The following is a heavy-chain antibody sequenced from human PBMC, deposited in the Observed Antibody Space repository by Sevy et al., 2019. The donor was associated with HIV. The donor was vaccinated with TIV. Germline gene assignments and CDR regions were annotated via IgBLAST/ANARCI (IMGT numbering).Heavy chain of an antibody. CDR3: ARIYDH. CDR1: GGSIATFGSF. Sequence: PETLSLTCSVSGGSIATFGSFWGWIRQPPGKGLEWIGDISYRGATNYNPSLKSRATISVDTSKSQLSLKLTSLTPADTAVYYCARIYDHWGQGVLVTVSS. J-gene: IGHJ5*02. V-gene: IGHV4-39*01. CDR2: ISYRGAT.